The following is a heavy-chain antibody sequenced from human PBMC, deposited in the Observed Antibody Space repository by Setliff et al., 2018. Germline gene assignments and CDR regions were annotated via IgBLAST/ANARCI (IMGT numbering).Heavy chain of an antibody. J-gene: IGHJ6*02. CDR1: TFTFSSYA. Sequence: GGSLRLSCAASTFTFSSYAMSWVRQAPGKGLEWVSAISGSGGSTYYADSVKGRFTISKDNSKNTLYLQMNSLRTEDTAVYYCARDGVFYAMDFWGQGTTVTVSS. CDR2: ISGSGGST. V-gene: IGHV3-23*01. D-gene: IGHD3-10*01. CDR3: ARDGVFYAMDF.